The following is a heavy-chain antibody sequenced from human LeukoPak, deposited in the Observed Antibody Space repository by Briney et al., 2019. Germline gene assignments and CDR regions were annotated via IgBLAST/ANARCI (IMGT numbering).Heavy chain of an antibody. CDR2: ISGSGGST. CDR1: GFTFSSYA. V-gene: IGHV3-23*01. Sequence: GGSLRPSCAASGFTFSSYAMSWVRQAPGKGLEWVSAISGSGGSTYYADSVKGRFTISRDNSKNTLYLQMNSLRAEDTAVYYCAREAVAGTRLYYYYGMDVWGQGTTVTVSS. D-gene: IGHD6-19*01. J-gene: IGHJ6*02. CDR3: AREAVAGTRLYYYYGMDV.